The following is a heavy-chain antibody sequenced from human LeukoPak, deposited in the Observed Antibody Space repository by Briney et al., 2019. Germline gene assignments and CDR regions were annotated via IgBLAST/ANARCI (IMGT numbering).Heavy chain of an antibody. CDR1: GSSFTNSC. CDR3: ARRKDGHFDY. D-gene: IGHD5-24*01. V-gene: IGHV5-51*01. CDR2: IYRDDSDT. Sequence: PGGSLQISCQASGSSFTNSCIGWVRQVPGKGLEGMGIIYRDDSDTRYSPSFQGQVTMSADESISTAYLQWSSLKASDTAMYYCARRKDGHFDYWGQGTLVTVSS. J-gene: IGHJ4*02.